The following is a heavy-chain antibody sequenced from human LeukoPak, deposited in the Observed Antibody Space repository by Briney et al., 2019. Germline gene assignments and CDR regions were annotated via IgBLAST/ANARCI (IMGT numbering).Heavy chain of an antibody. V-gene: IGHV4-34*01. J-gene: IGHJ4*02. CDR2: VNHSGST. D-gene: IGHD3-16*02. CDR1: GGSFSGYY. Sequence: SETLSLTCAVYGGSFSGYYWSWIRQPPGKGLEWIGEVNHSGSTNYNPSLKSRDTISVDTSKNQFSLKLSSVTAADTAVYYCASLNDYVWGSYRYTRYYFDYWGQGTLVTVSS. CDR3: ASLNDYVWGSYRYTRYYFDY.